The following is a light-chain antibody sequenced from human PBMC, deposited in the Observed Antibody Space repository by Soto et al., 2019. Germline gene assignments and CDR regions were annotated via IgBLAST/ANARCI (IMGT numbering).Light chain of an antibody. CDR2: DVN. CDR1: SSDVGGYNH. Sequence: QSALTQPASVSGSPGQSITISCTGTSSDVGGYNHVSWYQQHPGKAPKLIIYDVNKRPSGVPDRFSGSKSGNTASLTISGLQTEDEADYYCCSYAGSYTLVFGGGTKLTVL. V-gene: IGLV2-11*01. CDR3: CSYAGSYTLV. J-gene: IGLJ2*01.